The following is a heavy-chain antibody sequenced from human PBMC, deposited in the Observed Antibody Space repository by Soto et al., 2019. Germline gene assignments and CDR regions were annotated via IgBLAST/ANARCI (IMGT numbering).Heavy chain of an antibody. CDR3: ATRAHLYFGEFYFDS. CDR1: GYSLSEFS. V-gene: IGHV1-24*01. CDR2: FDPEDGKR. Sequence: GASVKVSCKVSGYSLSEFSMHWVRQSPGKGPEWMGGFDPEDGKRIYAQEFQGRVTMTEDTSTDTAYMDLSSLTSEDTAIYYCATRAHLYFGEFYFDSWGQGTLVTVSS. J-gene: IGHJ4*02. D-gene: IGHD3-16*01.